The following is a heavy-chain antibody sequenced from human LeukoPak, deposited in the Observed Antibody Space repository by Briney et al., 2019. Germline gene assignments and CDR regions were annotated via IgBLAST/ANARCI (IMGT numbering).Heavy chain of an antibody. CDR1: GGSISSGGYY. D-gene: IGHD6-13*01. CDR2: IYYSGST. J-gene: IGHJ4*02. CDR3: AGRQPLGIAAAGHYFDY. Sequence: SQTLSLTCTVSGGSISSGGYYWSWIRQHPGKGLEWIGYIYYSGSTYYNPSLKSRVTISVDTSKNQFSLKLSSVTAADTAVYYCAGRQPLGIAAAGHYFDYWGQGTLVTVSS. V-gene: IGHV4-31*03.